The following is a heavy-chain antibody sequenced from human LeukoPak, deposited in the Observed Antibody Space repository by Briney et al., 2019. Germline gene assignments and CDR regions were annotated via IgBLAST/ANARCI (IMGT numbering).Heavy chain of an antibody. V-gene: IGHV3-7*04. D-gene: IGHD5-24*01. CDR1: GFTFSSFA. Sequence: GGSLRLSCAVSGFTFSSFAMSWVRQAPGKGLEWVANIKQDGSKKSYVDSVKGRFTISRDNAKNSLYLQMNSLRAEDTAIYYCTRVGYIDEGIDYWGQGTLVTVSS. CDR2: IKQDGSKK. J-gene: IGHJ4*02. CDR3: TRVGYIDEGIDY.